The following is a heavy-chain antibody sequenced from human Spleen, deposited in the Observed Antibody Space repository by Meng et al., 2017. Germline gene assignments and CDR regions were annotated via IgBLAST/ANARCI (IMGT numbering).Heavy chain of an antibody. D-gene: IGHD1-26*01. J-gene: IGHJ4*02. V-gene: IGHV1-18*01. CDR3: ARGDPWVGLIDH. Sequence: QVQLVQSGAEVKKPGSSVKVSCKASGYTFTSFGITWARQAPGQGLEWMGWISTYNANTNYAQKFQGRVTMTTDTSTSTASMELRSLRSDDTAVYYCARGDPWVGLIDHWGQGTLVTVSS. CDR1: GYTFTSFG. CDR2: ISTYNANT.